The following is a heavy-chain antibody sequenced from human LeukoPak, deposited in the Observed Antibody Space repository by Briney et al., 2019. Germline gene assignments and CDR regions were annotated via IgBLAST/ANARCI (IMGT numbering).Heavy chain of an antibody. J-gene: IGHJ4*02. V-gene: IGHV3-43*02. CDR1: GLPIADFA. Sequence: GGSLRLSCVASGLPIADFAMHWVRQAPVKGLEWVSLISGDGVSTFYADSVKGRFSISRDNSKNSLSLEMNSLRTEDTAMYYCARESGKFDYWGQGTLVAVSS. CDR2: ISGDGVST. CDR3: ARESGKFDY.